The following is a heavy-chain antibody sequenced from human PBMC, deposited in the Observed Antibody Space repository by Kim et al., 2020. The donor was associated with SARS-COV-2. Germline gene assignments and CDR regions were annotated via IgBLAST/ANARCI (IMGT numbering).Heavy chain of an antibody. CDR1: GFTFSSYG. D-gene: IGHD3-22*01. V-gene: IGHV3-33*01. J-gene: IGHJ4*02. CDR2: IWYDGSNK. Sequence: GGSRLSCAASGFTFSSYGMHWVRQAPGKGLEWVAVIWYDGSNKYYADSVKGRFTISRDNSKNTLYLQMNSLRAEDTAVYYCARGAAHYYDYFDYWGQGTLVTVSS. CDR3: ARGAAHYYDYFDY.